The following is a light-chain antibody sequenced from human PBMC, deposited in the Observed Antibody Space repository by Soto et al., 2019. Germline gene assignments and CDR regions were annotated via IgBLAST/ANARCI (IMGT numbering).Light chain of an antibody. Sequence: EIVLTQSPGTLSLSPGERATLSCRASQSVSSSYLAWYQQTPGHAPRLLISGASSRATSIPDRFSGSRSGKDFPLTISRLDPEDLAVYYCQPYGSLPETFGQGTKVEIK. CDR2: GAS. CDR1: QSVSSSY. CDR3: QPYGSLPET. V-gene: IGKV3-20*01. J-gene: IGKJ1*01.